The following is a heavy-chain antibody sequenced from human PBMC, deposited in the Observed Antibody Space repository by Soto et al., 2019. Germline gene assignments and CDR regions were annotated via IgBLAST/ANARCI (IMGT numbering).Heavy chain of an antibody. D-gene: IGHD2-15*01. V-gene: IGHV5-10-1*01. CDR1: GYSFTSYW. J-gene: IGHJ5*02. CDR3: ARQGGYCSGGSCYVYWFDP. CDR2: IDPSDSYT. Sequence: GESLKISCKGSGYSFTSYWISWVRQMPGKGLEWMGRIDPSDSYTNYSPSFQGHVTISADKSISTAYLQWSSLKASDTAMYYCARQGGYCSGGSCYVYWFDPWGHGPLVTVSS.